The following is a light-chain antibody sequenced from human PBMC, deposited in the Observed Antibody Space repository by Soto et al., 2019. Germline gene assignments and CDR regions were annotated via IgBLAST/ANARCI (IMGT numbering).Light chain of an antibody. CDR1: QSVHNN. CDR2: DTS. J-gene: IGKJ4*01. CDR3: QQYEIWPLT. V-gene: IGKV3-15*01. Sequence: EVVMTQSPATLSVSPGDRATLSCRASQSVHNNLAWYQQKPGQAPRLLIFDTSTRATDIPIRFTGGGSGTEFTLTISSLQSEDSAVYYCQQYEIWPLTFGGGTKXXXK.